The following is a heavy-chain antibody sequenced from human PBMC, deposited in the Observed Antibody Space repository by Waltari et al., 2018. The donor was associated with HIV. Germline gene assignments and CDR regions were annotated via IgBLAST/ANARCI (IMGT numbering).Heavy chain of an antibody. D-gene: IGHD3-16*01. CDR2: IRRRGNRYAT. J-gene: IGHJ4*02. CDR1: GFTFSASA. Sequence: EVQLVESGGGLVQPGGSLRVSCAASGFTFSASAIHWVRQASGKGREWVGRIRRRGNRYATAYGGAGKGRFTVSRDDSKNTAYLQMNNLKTEDTAVYYCTRALAYWGQGTLVTVSP. CDR3: TRALAY. V-gene: IGHV3-73*02.